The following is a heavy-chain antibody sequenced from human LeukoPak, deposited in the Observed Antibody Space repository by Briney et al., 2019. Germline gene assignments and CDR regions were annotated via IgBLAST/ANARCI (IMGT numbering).Heavy chain of an antibody. D-gene: IGHD6-25*01. CDR2: INTDTGNP. Sequence: ASVKVSCKASGYIFSSYAINWVRQAPGQGLEWMGWINTDTGNPTYAQGFTGRFAFSLDTSVSTAYLQINSLKAEDTAVYYCATYRSADLGFDPWGQGTLVTVSS. CDR1: GYIFSSYA. J-gene: IGHJ5*02. CDR3: ATYRSADLGFDP. V-gene: IGHV7-4-1*02.